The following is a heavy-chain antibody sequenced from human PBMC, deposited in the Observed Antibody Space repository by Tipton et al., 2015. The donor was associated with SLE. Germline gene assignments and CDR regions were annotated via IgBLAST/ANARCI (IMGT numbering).Heavy chain of an antibody. J-gene: IGHJ3*02. D-gene: IGHD2-2*02. V-gene: IGHV3-30*03. CDR2: ISYDGSNK. CDR3: ARDRGYCSSTSCYTDDAFDI. CDR1: GFTFSSYG. Sequence: SLRLSCAASGFTFSSYGMHWVRQAPGKGLEWVAVISYDGSNKYYADSVKGRFTISRDNSKNTLYLQMNSLRAEDTAVYYCARDRGYCSSTSCYTDDAFDIWGQGTMVTVSS.